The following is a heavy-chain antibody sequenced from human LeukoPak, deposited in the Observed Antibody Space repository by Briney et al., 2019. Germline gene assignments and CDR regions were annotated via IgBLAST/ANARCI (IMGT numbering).Heavy chain of an antibody. CDR2: IRSKAYGGTT. CDR3: VKDRDGSHYYYGMDV. CDR1: GFTFGDYA. D-gene: IGHD2-15*01. V-gene: IGHV3-49*03. J-gene: IGHJ6*02. Sequence: GGSLRLSCTASGFTFGDYAMSWFRQAPGKGLEWVGFIRSKAYGGTTEYAASVKGRFTISRDDSKSIAYLQMNSLRAEDTALYYCVKDRDGSHYYYGMDVWGQGTTVTVSS.